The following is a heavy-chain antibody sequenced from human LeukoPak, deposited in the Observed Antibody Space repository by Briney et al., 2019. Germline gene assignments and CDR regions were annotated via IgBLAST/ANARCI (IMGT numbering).Heavy chain of an antibody. CDR2: IRSKANSYAT. V-gene: IGHV3-73*01. CDR3: TRPSTIVRTTNY. Sequence: GGSLKLSCAASGFTFSGSAMHWVRQASGKGLEWVGRIRSKANSYATAYAASVKGRFTISRDDSKNTAYLQMNSLKTEDTAVYYCTRPSTIVRTTNYWGQGTLVTVSS. J-gene: IGHJ4*02. CDR1: GFTFSGSA. D-gene: IGHD1-26*01.